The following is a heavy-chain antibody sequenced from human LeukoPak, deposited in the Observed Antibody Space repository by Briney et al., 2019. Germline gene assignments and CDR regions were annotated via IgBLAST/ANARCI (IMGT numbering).Heavy chain of an antibody. J-gene: IGHJ4*02. V-gene: IGHV3-11*01. D-gene: IGHD2-15*01. Sequence: GGSLRLSCAASGFTFSDYYMSWIRQAPGEGLEWVSYISDSGSTIYYADSVKGRFTISRDNAKNSLYLQMNSLRAEDTAVYYCARVPLGYCSGGSCYYFDYWGQGTLVTVSS. CDR3: ARVPLGYCSGGSCYYFDY. CDR2: ISDSGSTI. CDR1: GFTFSDYY.